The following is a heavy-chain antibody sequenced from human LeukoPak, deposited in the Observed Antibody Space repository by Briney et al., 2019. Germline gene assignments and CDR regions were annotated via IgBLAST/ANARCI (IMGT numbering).Heavy chain of an antibody. CDR3: ASSRARWLQLGLLGIFDY. D-gene: IGHD5-24*01. Sequence: GASVKVSCKASGGTFISYAISWVRQAPGQGLEWMGGIIPIFGTANYAQKFQGRVTITADESTSTAYMELSSLRSEDTAVYYCASSRARWLQLGLLGIFDYWGQGTLDTVSS. V-gene: IGHV1-69*13. CDR1: GGTFISYA. CDR2: IIPIFGTA. J-gene: IGHJ4*02.